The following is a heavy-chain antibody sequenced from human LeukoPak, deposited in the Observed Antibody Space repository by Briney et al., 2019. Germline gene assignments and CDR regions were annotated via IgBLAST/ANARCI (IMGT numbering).Heavy chain of an antibody. CDR3: ASGLGSSGYFTYFDY. J-gene: IGHJ4*02. D-gene: IGHD3-22*01. V-gene: IGHV4-34*01. CDR1: GGSFSGYY. CDR2: VNHSGST. Sequence: SETLSLTCAVYGGSFSGYYWSWIRQPPGKGLEWIGEVNHSGSTNYNPSLKSRVTISVDTSKNQFSLKLSSVTAADAAVYYCASGLGSSGYFTYFDYWGQGTLVTVSS.